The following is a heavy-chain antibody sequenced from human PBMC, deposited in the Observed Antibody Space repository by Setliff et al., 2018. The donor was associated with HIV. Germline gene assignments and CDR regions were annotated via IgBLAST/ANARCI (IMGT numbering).Heavy chain of an antibody. J-gene: IGHJ4*02. CDR3: ARDDGRSLFLDY. Sequence: PGGSLRLSCAASGFSFSNYWMSWVRQAPGNGLEWVANIKQDGVDRFYTDSVRGRFTISRDNSKNTLYLQMSSLRADDTAIYYCARDDGRSLFLDYWGQGTLVTVSS. CDR2: IKQDGVDR. V-gene: IGHV3-7*03. D-gene: IGHD1-26*01. CDR1: GFSFSNYW.